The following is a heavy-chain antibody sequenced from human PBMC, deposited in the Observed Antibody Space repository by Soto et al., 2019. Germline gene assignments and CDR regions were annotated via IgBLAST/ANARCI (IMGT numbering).Heavy chain of an antibody. CDR3: ARVVYDTPQSYYYGMDV. J-gene: IGHJ6*02. CDR1: GGTFSSYA. Sequence: QVQLVQSGAEVKKPGSSVKVSCKASGGTFSSYAISWVRQAPGQGLEWMGGIIPIFGTANYAQKFQGRVKITADKSTSKAYMELSSLRSEDTAVYYCARVVYDTPQSYYYGMDVWGQGTTVTVSS. D-gene: IGHD3-9*01. V-gene: IGHV1-69*06. CDR2: IIPIFGTA.